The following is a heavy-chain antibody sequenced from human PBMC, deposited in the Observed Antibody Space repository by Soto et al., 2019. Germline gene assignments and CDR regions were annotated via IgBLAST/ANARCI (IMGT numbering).Heavy chain of an antibody. J-gene: IGHJ6*02. CDR2: IYASGST. Sequence: SETLSLTCTVSGGSISRDYWIWIRQPPGEGLEWIGYIYASGSTSYNPSLKSRVSISPDKSKNQFSLKLSSVTATDTAVYYCARGWRIAAAGVPLGYYYYGMDVWGQGTTVTVSS. D-gene: IGHD6-13*01. V-gene: IGHV4-4*08. CDR1: GGSISRDY. CDR3: ARGWRIAAAGVPLGYYYYGMDV.